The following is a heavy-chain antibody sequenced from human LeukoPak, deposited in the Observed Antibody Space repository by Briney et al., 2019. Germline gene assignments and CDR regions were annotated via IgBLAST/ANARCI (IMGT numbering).Heavy chain of an antibody. Sequence: SETLSLTCTVSGGSISSSTYYWGWIRQPPGKGLEWIGSIYYSGNTYHNPSLKSRVTISVDTSKNQFSLKLSSVTAADTAVYFCATLVSTRYYFDYWGQGTLVTVSS. V-gene: IGHV4-39*07. CDR3: ATLVSTRYYFDY. J-gene: IGHJ4*02. CDR1: GGSISSSTYY. D-gene: IGHD5/OR15-5a*01. CDR2: IYYSGNT.